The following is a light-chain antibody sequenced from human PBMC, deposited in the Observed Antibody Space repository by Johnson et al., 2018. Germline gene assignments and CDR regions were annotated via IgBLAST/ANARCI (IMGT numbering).Light chain of an antibody. V-gene: IGLV1-51*02. CDR1: SSNIGNNY. Sequence: QSVLTQPPSVSAAPGQKVTISCSGSSSNIGNNYVSWYQQLPGTAPKLLIYENNKLPSGIPDRFSGSKSGTSATLGITGLQTGDEADYYCGTWDSRLSAGNVFGTGTKVTGL. CDR3: GTWDSRLSAGNV. J-gene: IGLJ1*01. CDR2: ENN.